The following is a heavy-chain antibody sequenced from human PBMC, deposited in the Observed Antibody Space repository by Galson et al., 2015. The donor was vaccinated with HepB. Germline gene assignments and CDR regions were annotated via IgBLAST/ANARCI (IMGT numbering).Heavy chain of an antibody. CDR1: GYTFTSYA. J-gene: IGHJ4*02. V-gene: IGHV1-3*01. Sequence: SVKVSCKASGYTFTSYAMHWVRRAPGQRLEWMGWINAGNGNTKYSQKFQGRVTITRDTSASTAYMELSSLRSEDTAVYYCARGGVGAVAGLFTFDYWGQGTLVTVSS. CDR3: ARGGVGAVAGLFTFDY. CDR2: INAGNGNT. D-gene: IGHD6-19*01.